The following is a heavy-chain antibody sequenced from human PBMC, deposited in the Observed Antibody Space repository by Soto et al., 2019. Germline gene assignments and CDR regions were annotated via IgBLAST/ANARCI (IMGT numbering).Heavy chain of an antibody. V-gene: IGHV3-23*01. CDR1: GFTFSNYA. D-gene: IGHD3-10*01. J-gene: IGHJ6*02. CDR3: AQDLLWFGEFPYGMDV. CDR2: ISDSGGSA. Sequence: GGSLRLSCTASGFTFSNYAMSWVRQAPGKGLEWVATISDSGGSAYYADSVKGRFTITRDNSRNTLYLQVHSLRDDDTAVYYCAQDLLWFGEFPYGMDVWGQGTTVTVSS.